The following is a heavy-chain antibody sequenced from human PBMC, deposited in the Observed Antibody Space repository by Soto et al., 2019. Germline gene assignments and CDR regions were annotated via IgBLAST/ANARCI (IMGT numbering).Heavy chain of an antibody. J-gene: IGHJ4*02. CDR1: GFTFSSYW. V-gene: IGHV3-21*01. CDR3: ARDTVTTKYYFDY. D-gene: IGHD4-17*01. CDR2: ISSSSSYI. Sequence: GGSLRLSCAASGFTFSSYWMHWVRQAPGKGLEWVSSISSSSSYIYYADSVKGRFTISRDNAKNSLYLQMNSLRAEDTAVYYCARDTVTTKYYFDYWGQGTLVTVSS.